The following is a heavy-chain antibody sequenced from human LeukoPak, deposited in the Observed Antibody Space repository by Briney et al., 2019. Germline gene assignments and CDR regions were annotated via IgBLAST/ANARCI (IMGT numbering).Heavy chain of an antibody. CDR2: IHSDGSST. J-gene: IGHJ4*02. CDR3: ARGEGGYFDY. CDR1: GFTFRSYW. D-gene: IGHD3-16*01. V-gene: IGHV3-74*01. Sequence: GGSLRLSCAASGFTFRSYWMHWVRQVPGKGLVWVSRIHSDGSSTTYADSVKGRFTISRDNSKNTLYLQMNSLRAEDTAVYYCARGEGGYFDYWGQGTLVTVSS.